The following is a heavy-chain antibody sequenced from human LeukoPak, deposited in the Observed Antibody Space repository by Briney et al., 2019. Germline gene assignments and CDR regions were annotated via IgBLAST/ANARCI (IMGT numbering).Heavy chain of an antibody. CDR3: ARGQSYDSSGYYPLLP. Sequence: ASVKVSCKASGYTFTGYYMHWVRQAPGQGLEWMAWINPNSGGTNYAQKFQGRVTMTRDTSISTAYMELSRLRSDDTAVYYCARGQSYDSSGYYPLLPWGQGTLVTVSS. D-gene: IGHD3-22*01. CDR1: GYTFTGYY. V-gene: IGHV1-2*02. CDR2: INPNSGGT. J-gene: IGHJ4*02.